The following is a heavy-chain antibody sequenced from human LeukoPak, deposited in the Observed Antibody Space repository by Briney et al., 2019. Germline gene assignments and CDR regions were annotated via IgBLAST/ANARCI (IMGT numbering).Heavy chain of an antibody. CDR3: ALLGGNYYGSGSYYNVIDY. CDR1: GGSISSYY. V-gene: IGHV4-59*08. J-gene: IGHJ4*02. CDR2: IYYSGST. D-gene: IGHD3-10*01. Sequence: SETLSLTCTVSGGSISSYYWSWIRQPPGKGLEWIGYIYYSGSTYYNPSLKSRVTISVDTSKNQFSLKLSSVTAADTAVYYCALLGGNYYGSGSYYNVIDYWGQGTLVTVSS.